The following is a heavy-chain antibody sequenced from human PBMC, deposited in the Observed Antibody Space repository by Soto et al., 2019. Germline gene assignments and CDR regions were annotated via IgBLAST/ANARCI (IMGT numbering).Heavy chain of an antibody. CDR1: GGTFSGYY. Sequence: SETLSLTCAVYGGTFSGYYWSWIRQPPGKGLEWIGEINHSGSTNYNPSLKSRVTISVDTSKNQFSLKLSSVTAADTAVYYCARRILYSGYDIGPFDYWGQGTLVTVSS. CDR2: INHSGST. V-gene: IGHV4-34*01. J-gene: IGHJ4*02. D-gene: IGHD5-12*01. CDR3: ARRILYSGYDIGPFDY.